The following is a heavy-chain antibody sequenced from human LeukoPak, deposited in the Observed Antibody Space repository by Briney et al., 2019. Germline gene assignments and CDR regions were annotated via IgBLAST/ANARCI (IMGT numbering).Heavy chain of an antibody. J-gene: IGHJ4*02. D-gene: IGHD1-1*01. CDR1: GFTFSSYA. CDR2: ISYDGSNK. V-gene: IGHV3-30-3*01. Sequence: PGGSLRLSCAASGFTFSSYAMHWVRQAPGKGLEWVAVISYDGSNKYYADSVKGRFTISRDNSKNTLYLQMNSLRAEDTAVYYCVRDFSRTRLERPFDCWGQGTLVTVSS. CDR3: VRDFSRTRLERPFDC.